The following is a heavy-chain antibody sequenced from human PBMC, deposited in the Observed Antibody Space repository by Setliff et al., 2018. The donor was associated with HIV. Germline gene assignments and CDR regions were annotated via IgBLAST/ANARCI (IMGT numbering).Heavy chain of an antibody. CDR1: GYGFSNYW. V-gene: IGHV5-51*01. J-gene: IGHJ4*02. CDR3: ARQTSRYITLSPPDY. Sequence: GESLKISCKGSGYGFSNYWLAWVRQTPWKGLEWMGIIYPGDSDTRYSPSFQGQVTFSADKSINTAYLQWGSLKASDTGIYFCARQTSRYITLSPPDYWGQGTLVTVSS. D-gene: IGHD3-9*01. CDR2: IYPGDSDT.